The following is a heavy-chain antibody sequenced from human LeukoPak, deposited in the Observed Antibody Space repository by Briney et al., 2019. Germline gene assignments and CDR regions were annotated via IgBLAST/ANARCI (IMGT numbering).Heavy chain of an antibody. D-gene: IGHD3-16*01. V-gene: IGHV1-2*02. CDR2: INPNSGGT. Sequence: EASVKVSCKASGYTFTGYYMHWVRQAPGQGLEWMGWINPNSGGTNYAQKFQGRVTMTRDTPISTAYMELSRLRSDDTAVYYCARTFSRGYFDYWGQGTLVTVSS. CDR1: GYTFTGYY. CDR3: ARTFSRGYFDY. J-gene: IGHJ4*02.